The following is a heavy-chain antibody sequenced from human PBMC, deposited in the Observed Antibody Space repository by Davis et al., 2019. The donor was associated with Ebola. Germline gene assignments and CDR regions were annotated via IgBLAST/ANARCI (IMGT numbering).Heavy chain of an antibody. CDR3: ARTTKTSVSDSGLGYNYFDP. V-gene: IGHV4-59*08. Sequence: ESLKISCTVSGGSISSYYWSWIRQPPGKGLEWIGYIYYSGSTNYNPSLKSRVTISVDTSKNQFSLKLSSVTAADTAIYYCARTTKTSVSDSGLGYNYFDPWGQGTLVSVSS. CDR1: GGSISSYY. CDR2: IYYSGST. J-gene: IGHJ5*02. D-gene: IGHD1-1*01.